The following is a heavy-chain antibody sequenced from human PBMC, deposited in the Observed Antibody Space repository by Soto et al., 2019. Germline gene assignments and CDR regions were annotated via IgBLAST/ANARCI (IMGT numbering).Heavy chain of an antibody. CDR1: GGSISSSSYY. J-gene: IGHJ4*02. CDR2: IYYSGST. Sequence: QLQLQESGPGLVKPSETLSLTCTVSGGSISSSSYYWGWIRQPPGKGLEWIGSIYYSGSTYYNPSLQSRVTISVDPSKNQSSLKLSSVTAADTAVYYCAGQPGRLGELSFFHWGQGTLVTVSS. CDR3: AGQPGRLGELSFFH. V-gene: IGHV4-39*01. D-gene: IGHD3-16*02.